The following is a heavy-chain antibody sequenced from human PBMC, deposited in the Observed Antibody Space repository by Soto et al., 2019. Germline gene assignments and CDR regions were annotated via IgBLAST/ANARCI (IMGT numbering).Heavy chain of an antibody. J-gene: IGHJ6*02. CDR2: INPSGGST. D-gene: IGHD2-15*01. CDR3: ARDLVVVAATDRYYYYYGMDV. V-gene: IGHV1-46*03. Sequence: ASVEVSCKASGYTFTSYYMHWVRQAPGQGLEWMGIINPSGGSTSYAQKFQGRVTMTRDTSTSTVYMELSSLRSEDTAVYYCARDLVVVAATDRYYYYYGMDVWGQGTTVTVSS. CDR1: GYTFTSYY.